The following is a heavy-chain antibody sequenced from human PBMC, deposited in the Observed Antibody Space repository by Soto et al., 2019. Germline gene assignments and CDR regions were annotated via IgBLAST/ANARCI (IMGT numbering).Heavy chain of an antibody. Sequence: GSLRLSCAASGFTFSSYAMGWVRQAPGKGLEWVSVISGSGGSTYYADSVKGRFTISRDNSKNTLYLQMNSLRAEDTAVYYCAKDWDYYDSSGYYPWGQGTLVTVSS. V-gene: IGHV3-23*01. J-gene: IGHJ5*02. CDR3: AKDWDYYDSSGYYP. D-gene: IGHD3-22*01. CDR2: ISGSGGST. CDR1: GFTFSSYA.